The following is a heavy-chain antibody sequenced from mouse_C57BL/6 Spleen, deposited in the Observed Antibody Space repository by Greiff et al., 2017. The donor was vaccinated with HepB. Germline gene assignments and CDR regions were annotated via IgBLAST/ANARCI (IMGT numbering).Heavy chain of an antibody. Sequence: VQLQQSGPELVKPGASVKISCKASGYAFSSSWMNWVKQRPGKGLEWIGRIYPGDGDTNYNGKFKGKATLTADKSSSTAYMQLSSLTSEDSAVYFCASPHYYGSSFFAYWGQGTLVTVSA. CDR3: ASPHYYGSSFFAY. CDR1: GYAFSSSW. V-gene: IGHV1-82*01. D-gene: IGHD1-1*01. J-gene: IGHJ3*01. CDR2: IYPGDGDT.